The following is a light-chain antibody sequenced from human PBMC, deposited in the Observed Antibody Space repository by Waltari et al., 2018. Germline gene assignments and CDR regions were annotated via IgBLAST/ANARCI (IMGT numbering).Light chain of an antibody. CDR2: YDS. J-gene: IGLJ1*01. V-gene: IGLV3-21*04. CDR3: HVWHPDVDPGV. CDR1: NIGSYR. Sequence: SYVLTQPPSVSVAPGETARITCGGDNIGSYRVHWYQQRPGPAPMLVICYDSDRPSGIPERFPGSNAGNTATLTISRVEAGDEAKYYCHVWHPDVDPGVFGTGTDVTVL.